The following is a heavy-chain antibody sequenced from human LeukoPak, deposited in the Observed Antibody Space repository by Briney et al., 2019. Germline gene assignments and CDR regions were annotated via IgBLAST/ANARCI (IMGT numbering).Heavy chain of an antibody. J-gene: IGHJ4*02. Sequence: ASLKVSCKASGYTFTGYFMHRVGQAPGQGLEWMGWINPHTGCTNYAQKFQGRVTMTRDTSISTVYMELSSLRSDDTAMYYCARVGGSWYLRLGSWGQGSLVTVSS. CDR3: ARVGGSWYLRLGS. D-gene: IGHD6-13*01. V-gene: IGHV1-2*02. CDR2: INPHTGCT. CDR1: GYTFTGYF.